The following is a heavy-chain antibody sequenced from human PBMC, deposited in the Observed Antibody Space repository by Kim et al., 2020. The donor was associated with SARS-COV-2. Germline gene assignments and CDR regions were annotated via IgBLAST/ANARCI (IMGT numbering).Heavy chain of an antibody. Sequence: SETLSLTCTVSGGSISSGGYYWSWIRQHPGKGLEWIGYIYYSGSTYYNPSLKSRVTISVDTSKNQFSLKLSSVTAADTAVYYCATHCSSTSCYGYYGMDVWGQGTTVTVSS. V-gene: IGHV4-31*03. CDR2: IYYSGST. D-gene: IGHD2-2*01. J-gene: IGHJ6*02. CDR3: ATHCSSTSCYGYYGMDV. CDR1: GGSISSGGYY.